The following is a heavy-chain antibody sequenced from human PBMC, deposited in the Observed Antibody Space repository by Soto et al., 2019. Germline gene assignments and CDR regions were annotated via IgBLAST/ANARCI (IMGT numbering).Heavy chain of an antibody. Sequence: QVQLVQSGAEVKKPGSSVTVSCKASGGTFGNSAISWVRQAPGQGLEWMGGIIPIFPTPAYAQKFQGRVTLTADETTTTAYMELTRLKSEDSAVYYSARDKHRQQLGGNYYYGIDVWGQGTTVPVSS. CDR3: ARDKHRQQLGGNYYYGIDV. D-gene: IGHD2-21*01. V-gene: IGHV1-69*12. J-gene: IGHJ6*02. CDR2: IIPIFPTP. CDR1: GGTFGNSA.